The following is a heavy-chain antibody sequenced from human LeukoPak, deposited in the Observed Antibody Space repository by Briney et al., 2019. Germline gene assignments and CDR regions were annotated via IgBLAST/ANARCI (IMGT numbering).Heavy chain of an antibody. CDR2: ITRSSNYR. V-gene: IGHV3-21*04. CDR3: AKSGTTADRYYYMDV. Sequence: GGSLRLSCAASGFTFNTYTMNWVRQAPGKGLEWVSSITRSSNYRYYSDSMKGRFTISRDNSKNTLYLQMNSLRAEDTAVYYCAKSGTTADRYYYMDVWGKGTTVTISS. CDR1: GFTFNTYT. J-gene: IGHJ6*03. D-gene: IGHD4-11*01.